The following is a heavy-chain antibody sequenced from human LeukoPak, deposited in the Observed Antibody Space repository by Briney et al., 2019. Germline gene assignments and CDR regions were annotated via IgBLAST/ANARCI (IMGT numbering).Heavy chain of an antibody. V-gene: IGHV3-49*04. J-gene: IGHJ4*02. CDR3: VRDDSPGFY. D-gene: IGHD5-18*01. CDR2: IRKRASGGTT. CDR1: GFTFGDYR. Sequence: GGSLRLSCTASGFTFGDYRMSWVRQAPGKGLEWVGFIRKRASGGTTEYAASVKGRFTISRDDSKSIAFLQMNGLRNEETAIYCCVRDDSPGFYWGQGTLVTVSS.